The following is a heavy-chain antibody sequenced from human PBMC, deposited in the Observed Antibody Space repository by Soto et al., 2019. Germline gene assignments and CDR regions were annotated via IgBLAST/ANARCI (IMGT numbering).Heavy chain of an antibody. CDR2: FNAGNGKT. Sequence: QVQLVQSGAEVKKPGASVKVSCKASGYTFTRYAMHWVRQAPGQRLEWMGWFNAGNGKTKYSQKFQGRVTITRDTSASTAYMELSSMRSEDTAVDYCARGSGIALDGLSDVWGQGTTVTVSS. V-gene: IGHV1-3*01. D-gene: IGHD6-19*01. CDR1: GYTFTRYA. J-gene: IGHJ6*02. CDR3: ARGSGIALDGLSDV.